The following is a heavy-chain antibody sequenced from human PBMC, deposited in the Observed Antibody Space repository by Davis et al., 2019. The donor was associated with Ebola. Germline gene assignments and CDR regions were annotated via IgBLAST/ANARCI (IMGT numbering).Heavy chain of an antibody. CDR3: ASTSEYVRT. CDR2: IYYSGST. CDR1: GGSISSGEYY. Sequence: MPSETLSLTCTVSGGSISSGEYYWSWIRQPPGKGLEWIGYIYYSGSTYYNPSLKSRVTISLHTSKNQFSLNLSSVTAADTAVYFCASTSEYVRTWGQGTLVTVSS. V-gene: IGHV4-30-4*01. D-gene: IGHD3-16*01. J-gene: IGHJ5*02.